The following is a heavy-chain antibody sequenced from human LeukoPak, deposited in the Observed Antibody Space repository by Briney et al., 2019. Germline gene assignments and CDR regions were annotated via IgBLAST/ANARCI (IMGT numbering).Heavy chain of an antibody. V-gene: IGHV4-59*01. Sequence: TSETLSLTCTVSGGSISSYYWSWIRQPPGKGLEWIGYIYYSGSTNYNPSLKSRVTISVDTSKNQFSLKLSSVTAADTAVYYCARGGRDGYNYSPEYFQHWGQGTLVTVSS. J-gene: IGHJ1*01. CDR2: IYYSGST. D-gene: IGHD5-24*01. CDR3: ARGGRDGYNYSPEYFQH. CDR1: GGSISSYY.